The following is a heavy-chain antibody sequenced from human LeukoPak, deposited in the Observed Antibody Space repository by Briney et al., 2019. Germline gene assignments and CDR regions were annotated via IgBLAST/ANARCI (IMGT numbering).Heavy chain of an antibody. CDR2: FHPSGST. Sequence: PSETLSLTCTVSGGPIRSGSYSWGWIRQPPGKGLEWIGTFHPSGSTYYNPSLSSRLTVSVDTSKNHFFLNLSLVSAADTALYYCARLPTGFPNWFDSWGQGTLVTVSS. CDR3: ARLPTGFPNWFDS. CDR1: GGPIRSGSYS. J-gene: IGHJ5*01. D-gene: IGHD4-17*01. V-gene: IGHV4-39*02.